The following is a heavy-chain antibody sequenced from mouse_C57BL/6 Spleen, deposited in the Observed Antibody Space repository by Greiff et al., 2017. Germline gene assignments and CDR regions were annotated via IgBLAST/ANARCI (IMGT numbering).Heavy chain of an antibody. D-gene: IGHD3-2*02. J-gene: IGHJ3*01. CDR1: GYAFTNYL. Sequence: VQGVESGAELVRPGTSVKVSCKASGYAFTNYLKAWVKQRPGQGLEWIGVINPGSGGTNYYEKFEGKATLTADKSSSTAYMQLSGLTSEDSAVYFCARAGGISWFAYWGQGTLVTVSA. V-gene: IGHV1-54*01. CDR3: ARAGGISWFAY. CDR2: INPGSGGT.